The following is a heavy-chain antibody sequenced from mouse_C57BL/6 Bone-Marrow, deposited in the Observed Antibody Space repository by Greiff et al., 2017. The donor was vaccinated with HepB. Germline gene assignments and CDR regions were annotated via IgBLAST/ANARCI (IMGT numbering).Heavy chain of an antibody. Sequence: EVQGVESGGGLVQPGGSLKLSCAASGFTFSDYGMAWVRQAPRKGPEWVAFISNLAYSIYYADTVTGRFTISRENAKNTLYLEMSSLRSEDTAMYYCARHQLRLDYYAMDYWGQGTSVTVSS. V-gene: IGHV5-15*01. D-gene: IGHD3-2*02. J-gene: IGHJ4*01. CDR3: ARHQLRLDYYAMDY. CDR2: ISNLAYSI. CDR1: GFTFSDYG.